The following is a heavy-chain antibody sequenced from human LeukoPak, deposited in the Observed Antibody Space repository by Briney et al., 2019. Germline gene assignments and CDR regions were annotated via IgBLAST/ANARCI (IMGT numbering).Heavy chain of an antibody. CDR2: ISAYNGST. D-gene: IGHD3-9*01. J-gene: IGHJ6*03. Sequence: ASVKASCKASGYTFTSYGISWVRQAPGQGLEWMGWISAYNGSTNYAQKLQGRVTMTTDTSTSTAYMELRSLRSDDTAVYYCARLRYFDWLNYYYYMDVWGKGTTVTVSS. V-gene: IGHV1-18*01. CDR3: ARLRYFDWLNYYYYMDV. CDR1: GYTFTSYG.